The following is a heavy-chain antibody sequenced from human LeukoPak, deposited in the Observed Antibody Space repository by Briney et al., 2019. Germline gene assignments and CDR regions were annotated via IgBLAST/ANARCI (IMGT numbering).Heavy chain of an antibody. CDR2: INPSGGST. D-gene: IGHD6-6*01. CDR3: ARALRIAARTGDY. V-gene: IGHV1-46*01. Sequence: ASVKVSCKASGYTFTSYYMHWVRQAPGQGLEWMGIINPSGGSTNYAQKFQGRVTMTRDTSISTAYMELSRLRSDDTAVYYCARALRIAARTGDYWGQGTLVTVSS. CDR1: GYTFTSYY. J-gene: IGHJ4*02.